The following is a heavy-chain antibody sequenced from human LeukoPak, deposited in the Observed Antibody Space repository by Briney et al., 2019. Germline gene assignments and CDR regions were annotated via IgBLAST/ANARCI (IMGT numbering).Heavy chain of an antibody. V-gene: IGHV3-23*01. CDR2: ISGSGGNT. Sequence: PGGSLRLSCAASGFTFSCYGMHWVRQAPGKGLEWVSAISGSGGNTYYADSVKGRFTISRDSSKNTLYLQMNGLRAEDTAVYYCAKGELWDSSGYDAFDIWGQGTMVTVSS. D-gene: IGHD3-22*01. J-gene: IGHJ3*02. CDR3: AKGELWDSSGYDAFDI. CDR1: GFTFSCYG.